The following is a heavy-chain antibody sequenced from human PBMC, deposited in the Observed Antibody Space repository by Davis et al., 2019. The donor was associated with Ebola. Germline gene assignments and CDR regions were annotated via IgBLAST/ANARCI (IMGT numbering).Heavy chain of an antibody. J-gene: IGHJ6*02. CDR1: AGTFRSYS. Sequence: SVKVSCKVSAGTFRSYSLSWVRQAPGHGLEWMGGIVPMFGTPNYAQKFQGRVTITADESTRTTYLQLSSLRAEDTAIYYCARTRIEDAIVYIYYGMDAWGEGTTVTVS. CDR2: IVPMFGTP. D-gene: IGHD5/OR15-5a*01. CDR3: ARTRIEDAIVYIYYGMDA. V-gene: IGHV1-69*13.